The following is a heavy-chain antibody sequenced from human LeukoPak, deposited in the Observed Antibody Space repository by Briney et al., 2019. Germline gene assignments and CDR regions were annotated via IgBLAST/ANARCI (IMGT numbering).Heavy chain of an antibody. CDR3: AKDSSSSFSFDY. CDR2: ISGSGGST. J-gene: IGHJ4*02. D-gene: IGHD6-13*01. V-gene: IGHV3-23*01. CDR1: GFTFSSYA. Sequence: GGSLRLSCAASGFTFSSYAMSWVRQAPGKGLEWVSAISGSGGSTYYADSVKGRFTISRDNSKNTLYVQMNSLRAEDTAVYYCAKDSSSSFSFDYWGQGTLVTVSS.